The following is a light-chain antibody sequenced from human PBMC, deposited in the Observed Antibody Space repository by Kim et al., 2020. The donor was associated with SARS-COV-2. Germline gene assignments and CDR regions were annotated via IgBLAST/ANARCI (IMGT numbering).Light chain of an antibody. CDR1: GPDVWYYNP. CDR2: EDS. Sequence: VTISYTGTGPDVWYYNPASRYQPHQGMAPTLMIYEDSERHSGVSYRISGSKSGDTASLTISGLQAEDEADYYCCSYAGTNALSYVFGTGTKVTVL. V-gene: IGLV2-23*01. CDR3: CSYAGTNALSYV. J-gene: IGLJ1*01.